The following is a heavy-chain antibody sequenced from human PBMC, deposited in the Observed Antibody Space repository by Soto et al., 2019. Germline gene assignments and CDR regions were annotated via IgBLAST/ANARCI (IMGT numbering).Heavy chain of an antibody. D-gene: IGHD2-21*01. CDR1: GYTFTGYY. J-gene: IGHJ3*02. CDR2: INPNSGGT. CDR3: ARDRDCGGNTGGAFDI. V-gene: IGHV1-2*04. Sequence: ASVKVSCKASGYTFTGYYMHWVRQAPGQGLEWMGWINPNSGGTNYAQKFQGWVTMTRDTSISTAYMELSRLRSDDTAVYYCARDRDCGGNTGGAFDIWGQGTMVTVSS.